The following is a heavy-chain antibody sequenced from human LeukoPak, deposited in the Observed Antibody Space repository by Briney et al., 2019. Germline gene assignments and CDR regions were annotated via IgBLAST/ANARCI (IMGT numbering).Heavy chain of an antibody. V-gene: IGHV1-69*13. D-gene: IGHD4-17*01. CDR3: ARKVNGDYVSPFDY. CDR2: IIPIFGTA. CDR1: GGTFSSYA. Sequence: SVKVSCKASGGTFSSYAISWVRQAPGQGLEWMGGIIPIFGTANYAQKFQGRVTITADESTSTAYTELSSLRSEDTAVYYCARKVNGDYVSPFDYWGQGTLVTVSS. J-gene: IGHJ4*02.